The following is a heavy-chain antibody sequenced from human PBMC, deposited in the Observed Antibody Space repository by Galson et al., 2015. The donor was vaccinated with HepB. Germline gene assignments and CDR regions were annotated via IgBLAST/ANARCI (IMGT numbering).Heavy chain of an antibody. V-gene: IGHV4-34*01. CDR3: ARAPSYSSPYYYYYYGMDV. CDR1: GGSFSGYY. Sequence: SETLSLTCAVYGGSFSGYYWSWIRQPPGKGLEWIGEINHSGSTNYNPSLKSRVTISVDTSKNQFSLKLSSVTAADTAVYYCARAPSYSSPYYYYYYGMDVWGQGTTVTVSS. D-gene: IGHD6-13*01. J-gene: IGHJ6*02. CDR2: INHSGST.